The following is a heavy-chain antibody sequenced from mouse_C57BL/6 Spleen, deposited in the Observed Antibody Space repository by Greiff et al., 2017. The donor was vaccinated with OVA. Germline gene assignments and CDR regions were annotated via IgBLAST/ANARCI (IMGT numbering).Heavy chain of an antibody. J-gene: IGHJ3*01. Sequence: QVQLQQPGAELVKPGASVKLSCKASGYTFTSYWMRWVQRRPGRGLEWIGGIDPNSGGTKYNEKFKSKATLTVDKPSSTAYMQLSSLTSEDSAVYYCARGEVYYGNLFADWGQGTLVTVSA. CDR3: ARGEVYYGNLFAD. CDR2: IDPNSGGT. CDR1: GYTFTSYW. V-gene: IGHV1-72*01. D-gene: IGHD2-1*01.